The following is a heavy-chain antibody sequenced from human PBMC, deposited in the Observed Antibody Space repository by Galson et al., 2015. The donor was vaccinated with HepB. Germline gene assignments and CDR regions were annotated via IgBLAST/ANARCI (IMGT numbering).Heavy chain of an antibody. D-gene: IGHD2-15*01. J-gene: IGHJ4*02. CDR3: AKDWWGGHKSYYFDY. CDR2: ISWNSGSI. V-gene: IGHV3-9*01. CDR1: GFTFDDYA. Sequence: SLRLSCAASGFTFDDYAMHWVRQAPGKGLEWVSGISWNSGSIGYADSVEGRFTISRDNAKNSLYLQMNSLRAEDTALYYCAKDWWGGHKSYYFDYWGQGTLVTVSS.